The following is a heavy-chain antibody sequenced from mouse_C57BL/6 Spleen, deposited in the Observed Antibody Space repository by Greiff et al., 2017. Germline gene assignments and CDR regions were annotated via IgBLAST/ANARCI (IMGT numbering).Heavy chain of an antibody. D-gene: IGHD4-1*01. J-gene: IGHJ3*01. CDR3: ARPAGTKAWFAY. V-gene: IGHV1-61*01. CDR2: IYPSDSET. CDR1: GYTFTSYW. Sequence: QVQLQQPGAELVRPGSSVKLSCKASGYTFTSYWMDWVKQRPGQGLEWIGNIYPSDSETHYTQKFKDKATLTVDKSSSTAYMQLSSLTSEDSAVYYCARPAGTKAWFAYWGQGTLVTVSA.